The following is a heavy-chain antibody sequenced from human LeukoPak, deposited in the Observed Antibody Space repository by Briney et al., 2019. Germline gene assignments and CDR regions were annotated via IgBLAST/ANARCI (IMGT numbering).Heavy chain of an antibody. D-gene: IGHD4-17*01. V-gene: IGHV4-4*02. CDR1: GGSISSSHW. CDR2: MYHSGSS. J-gene: IGHJ6*03. Sequence: NPSETLSLTCAVSGGSISSSHWWSWVRLTPEKGLEWIGEMYHSGSSDYNPSLKSRVTISVDKSKNQFSLKVNSVTAADTAVYYCARANDYGDPLPRYMDVWGTGTTVTVSS. CDR3: ARANDYGDPLPRYMDV.